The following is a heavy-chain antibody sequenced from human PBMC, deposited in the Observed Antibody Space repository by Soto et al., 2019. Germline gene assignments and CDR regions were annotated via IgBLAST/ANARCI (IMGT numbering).Heavy chain of an antibody. CDR1: GGSSSGYY. Sequence: SETLSLTCAVYGGSSSGYYWSWIRQPPGKGLEWIGEINHSGSTNYNPSLKSRVTISVDTSKNQFSLKLSSVTAADTAVYYCARGGAYYDILTGYYYDYWGQGTLVTVSS. CDR3: ARGGAYYDILTGYYYDY. D-gene: IGHD3-9*01. V-gene: IGHV4-34*01. J-gene: IGHJ4*02. CDR2: INHSGST.